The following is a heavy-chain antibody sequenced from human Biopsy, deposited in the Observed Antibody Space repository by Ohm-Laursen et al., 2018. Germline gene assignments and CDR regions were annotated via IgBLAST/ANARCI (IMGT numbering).Heavy chain of an antibody. CDR3: ARAVGIAAAPIDY. J-gene: IGHJ4*02. CDR1: GFPVSDYY. Sequence: SLRLSCAASGFPVSDYYMSWIRQPPGRGLEWVSDINSSGSTKYHAESVKGRFTISRDNAMNSVYLQMNSLRGEDAAVFYCARAVGIAAAPIDYWGQGTLVTVSS. D-gene: IGHD2-15*01. CDR2: INSSGSTK. V-gene: IGHV3-11*01.